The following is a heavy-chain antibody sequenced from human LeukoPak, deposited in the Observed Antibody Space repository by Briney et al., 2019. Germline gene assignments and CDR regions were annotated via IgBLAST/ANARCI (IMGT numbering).Heavy chain of an antibody. Sequence: GGSLRLSCVASGFTFRSAWMNWVRHAPGRGLEWVGRIKSKTDGGTTDYAAPVKGRFTISRDDSKTTLYLQMNSLQTEDTAVYYCTTDQVVRGVTNDYWGQGTLVTVSS. CDR3: TTDQVVRGVTNDY. J-gene: IGHJ4*02. D-gene: IGHD3-10*01. V-gene: IGHV3-15*01. CDR1: GFTFRSAW. CDR2: IKSKTDGGTT.